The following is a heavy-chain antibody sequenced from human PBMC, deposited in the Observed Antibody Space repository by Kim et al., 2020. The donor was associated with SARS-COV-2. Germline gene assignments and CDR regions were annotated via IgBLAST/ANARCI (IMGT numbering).Heavy chain of an antibody. D-gene: IGHD3-10*01. J-gene: IGHJ5*02. CDR3: ARDGSGSYFSGFDP. Sequence: AESWTGRLTISRDSSKNTLYLQMNSLRAEDTAVYDCARDGSGSYFSGFDPWGQGTLVTVSS. V-gene: IGHV3-30*01.